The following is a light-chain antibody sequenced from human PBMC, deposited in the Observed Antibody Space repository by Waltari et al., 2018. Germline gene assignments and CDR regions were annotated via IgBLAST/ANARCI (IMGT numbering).Light chain of an antibody. CDR3: CSYAGADTSVI. J-gene: IGLJ2*01. CDR1: SSMVGGYDF. V-gene: IGLV2-11*01. CDR2: DVN. Sequence: QPALTHPRSVSGSPGPSVPTSCTGTSSMVGGYDFVSWSQQYPGKAPKLIIYDVNKRPPGVPVRFSGSKSGNTASLTISGLLNEDEADYYCCSYAGADTSVIFGGGTTLTVL.